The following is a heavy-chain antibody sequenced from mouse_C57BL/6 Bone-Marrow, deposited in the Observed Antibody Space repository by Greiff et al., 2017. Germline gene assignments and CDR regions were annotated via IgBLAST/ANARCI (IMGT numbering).Heavy chain of an antibody. D-gene: IGHD2-5*01. Sequence: VKLQESGAELARPGASVKLSCKASGYTFTSYGISWVKQRTGQGLEWIGEIYPRSGNTYYNQKFKDKATLTVDKSSSTAYMQLSSLTSEDSAVYYCARYSNYFDYWGQGTTLTVSS. CDR1: GYTFTSYG. J-gene: IGHJ2*01. CDR3: ARYSNYFDY. CDR2: IYPRSGNT. V-gene: IGHV1-81*01.